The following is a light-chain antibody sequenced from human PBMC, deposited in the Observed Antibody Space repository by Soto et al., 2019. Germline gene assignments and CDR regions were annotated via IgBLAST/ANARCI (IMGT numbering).Light chain of an antibody. Sequence: QSALTQPRSVSGSPGQSVTISCTGTSSDVGRYNHVSWYQQHPGKAPKLMIYDVSKRPSGVPDRFSGSKSGNTASLTISGLQAEDEAYYYCCSYAGSSYYVFGSGTKLTVL. J-gene: IGLJ1*01. CDR3: CSYAGSSYYV. V-gene: IGLV2-11*01. CDR1: SSDVGRYNH. CDR2: DVS.